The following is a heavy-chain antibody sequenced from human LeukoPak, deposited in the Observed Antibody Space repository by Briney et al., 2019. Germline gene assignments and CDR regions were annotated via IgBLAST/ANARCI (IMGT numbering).Heavy chain of an antibody. Sequence: GASVKVSCKASGYTLTSYYIHWVRQAPGQGLEWMGIINPSGGSTSYAQKFQGRVTITADESTSTAYMELSNLRSEDTAVYYCARGYTIFGVVITLDYWGQGTLVTVSS. CDR2: INPSGGST. CDR1: GYTLTSYY. D-gene: IGHD3-3*01. V-gene: IGHV1-46*01. J-gene: IGHJ4*02. CDR3: ARGYTIFGVVITLDY.